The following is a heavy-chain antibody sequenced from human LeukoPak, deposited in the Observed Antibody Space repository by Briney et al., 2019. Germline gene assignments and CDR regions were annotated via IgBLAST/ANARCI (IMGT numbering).Heavy chain of an antibody. CDR1: GFTVSSNY. V-gene: IGHV3-53*01. CDR3: ARSYYYYGMDV. J-gene: IGHJ6*02. CDR2: IYSGGST. Sequence: GGSLRLSCAASGFTVSSNYMSWVRQAPGKGLEWVSVIYSGGSTHYADSVKGRFTISRDNSKNTLYLQMNSLRAEDTAVYYCARSYYYYGMDVWGQGTTVTVSS.